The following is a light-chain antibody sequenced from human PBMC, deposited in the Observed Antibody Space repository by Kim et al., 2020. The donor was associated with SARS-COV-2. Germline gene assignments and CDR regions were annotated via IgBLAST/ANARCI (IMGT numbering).Light chain of an antibody. J-gene: IGKJ4*01. CDR2: DAS. CDR3: QQYNSYPLT. CDR1: QSINYW. V-gene: IGKV1-5*01. Sequence: ASVGDRVTITCRASQSINYWLAWYQQKPGKAPNLLIYDASSLGSGVPSRFSGSGSGTEFTLSISSLQPDDFATYYCQQYNSYPLTFGGGTNVEIK.